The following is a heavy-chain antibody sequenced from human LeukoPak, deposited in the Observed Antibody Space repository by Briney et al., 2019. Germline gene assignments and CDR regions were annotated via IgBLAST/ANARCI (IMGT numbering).Heavy chain of an antibody. D-gene: IGHD3-22*01. V-gene: IGHV3-53*04. CDR3: ASRYDSSGWRGAFDI. CDR2: IYSGGST. J-gene: IGHJ3*02. Sequence: PGGSLRLSCAASGFTVSSNYMSWVRQAPGKGLEWVSVIYSGGSTYYADSVKGRSTISRHNSKNTLYLQMNSLRAEDTAVYYCASRYDSSGWRGAFDIWGQGTMVTVSS. CDR1: GFTVSSNY.